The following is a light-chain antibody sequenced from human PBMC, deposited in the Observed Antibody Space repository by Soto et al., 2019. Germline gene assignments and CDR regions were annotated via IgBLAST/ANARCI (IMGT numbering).Light chain of an antibody. CDR1: SSDVGGYNY. CDR2: EVS. V-gene: IGLV2-14*01. Sequence: SVLTQPASVSGSPGQSITISCTGTSSDVGGYNYVSWYQQHPGKAPKLMIYEVSNRPSGVSNRFSGSKSGNTASLTISGLQAEDEADYYCSSYTSSSWVFGGGTQLTVL. J-gene: IGLJ3*02. CDR3: SSYTSSSWV.